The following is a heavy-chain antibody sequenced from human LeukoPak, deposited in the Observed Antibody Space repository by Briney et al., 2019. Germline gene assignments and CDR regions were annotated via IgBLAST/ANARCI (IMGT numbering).Heavy chain of an antibody. CDR1: GFTVSNYY. CDR2: IYSGGDT. CDR3: TRDPDA. J-gene: IGHJ5*02. V-gene: IGHV3-66*01. Sequence: GGSLRLSCAASGFTVSNYYMSWVRKAPGKGLEWVSVIYSGGDTYYADSVKGRFTLSRDNSKNTLYLQMNSLRAEDTAVYYCTRDPDAWGQGTLVTVTS.